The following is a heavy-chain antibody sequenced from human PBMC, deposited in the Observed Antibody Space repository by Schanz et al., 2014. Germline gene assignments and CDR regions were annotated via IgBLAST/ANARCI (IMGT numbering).Heavy chain of an antibody. J-gene: IGHJ4*02. V-gene: IGHV3-11*04. D-gene: IGHD5-12*01. CDR1: GFIFNDYY. CDR2: ISRDGTTS. Sequence: QVQLVESGGGLVKPGGSLRLSCAASGFIFNDYYMNWIRQAPGKGLEWLSYISRDGTTSYYADSVKGRFTISRDNAKKTLYVQMNSLRAEDTAVYYCARDRPSGYALDFWGQGTLVTVSS. CDR3: ARDRPSGYALDF.